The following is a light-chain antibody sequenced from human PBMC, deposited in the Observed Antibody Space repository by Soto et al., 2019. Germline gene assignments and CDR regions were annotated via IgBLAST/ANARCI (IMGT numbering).Light chain of an antibody. CDR1: QSVGTY. Sequence: EIVLTQSPAILSLSPGERATLSCRASQSVGTYLDWYQQKPGQAPRLLIYDASNRATGIPARFSGSGSGTDFTLTISRLEPEDFAVYYCQQRVNWLSFGGGTKVELK. V-gene: IGKV3-11*01. CDR2: DAS. CDR3: QQRVNWLS. J-gene: IGKJ4*01.